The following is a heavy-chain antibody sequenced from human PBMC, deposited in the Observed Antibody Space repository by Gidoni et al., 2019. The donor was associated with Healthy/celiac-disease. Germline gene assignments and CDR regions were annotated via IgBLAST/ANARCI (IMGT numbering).Heavy chain of an antibody. Sequence: QVQLVQSGAEVKKPGSSVKVSCKAAGGTFSSYAIIWVRQAPGQGLEWMGGIIPIFGTANYAQKFQGRVKITADKSTSTAYMELSSLRSEDTAVYYCASGDYDSSGYYYGYYYYGMDVWGQWTTVTVSS. V-gene: IGHV1-69*06. J-gene: IGHJ6*02. D-gene: IGHD3-22*01. CDR2: IIPIFGTA. CDR3: ASGDYDSSGYYYGYYYYGMDV. CDR1: GGTFSSYA.